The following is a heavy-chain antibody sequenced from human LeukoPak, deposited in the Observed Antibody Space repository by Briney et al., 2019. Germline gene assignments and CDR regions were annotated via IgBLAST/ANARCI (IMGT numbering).Heavy chain of an antibody. V-gene: IGHV3-21*01. CDR3: ARGYDTWDDAFDI. J-gene: IGHJ3*02. Sequence: PGGSLRLSCAASGFTFSDAWMIWVRQAPGKGLEWVSSISSSSSYIYYADSVKGRFTISRDNAKNSLYLQMNSLRAEDTAVYYCARGYDTWDDAFDIWGQGTMVTVSS. CDR2: ISSSSSYI. D-gene: IGHD3-22*01. CDR1: GFTFSDAW.